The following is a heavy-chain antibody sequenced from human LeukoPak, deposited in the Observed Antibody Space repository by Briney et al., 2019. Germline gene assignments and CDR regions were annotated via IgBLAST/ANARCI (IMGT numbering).Heavy chain of an antibody. CDR1: GFTFSSYA. D-gene: IGHD6-19*01. CDR2: ISGSGGST. V-gene: IGHV3-23*01. Sequence: GGSLRLSCAASGFTFSSYAKSWVRQAPGKGLEWVSAISGSGGSTYYADSVKGRFTISRDNSKNTLYLQMDSLRAEDTAVYYCAKSSGGYYYYYYGMDVWGQGTTVTVSS. CDR3: AKSSGGYYYYYYGMDV. J-gene: IGHJ6*02.